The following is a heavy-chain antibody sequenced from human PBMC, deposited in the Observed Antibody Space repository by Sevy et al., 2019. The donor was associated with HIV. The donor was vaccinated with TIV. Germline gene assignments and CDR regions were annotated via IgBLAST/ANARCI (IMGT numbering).Heavy chain of an antibody. J-gene: IGHJ4*02. CDR1: GFTPSTYG. D-gene: IGHD2-8*01. V-gene: IGHV3-33*01. Sequence: GGSLRLSCAASGFTPSTYGMHWVRQAPGKGLEWVAVIGYDGSNKYYADSVKGRFTISRDNSKNTLFLQMDSLRAEDMAVYYCARDPRMYGDLLLAYFDSWGQGTLVTVSS. CDR2: IGYDGSNK. CDR3: ARDPRMYGDLLLAYFDS.